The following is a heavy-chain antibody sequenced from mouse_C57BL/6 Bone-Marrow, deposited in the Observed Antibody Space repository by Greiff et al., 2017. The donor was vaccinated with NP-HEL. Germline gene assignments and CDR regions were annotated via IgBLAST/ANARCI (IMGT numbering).Heavy chain of an antibody. CDR1: GYTFTSYW. CDR2: IDPSESYT. Sequence: QVQLQQPGAELVMPGASVKLSCKASGYTFTSYWMHWVKQRPGQGLEWIGEIDPSESYTNYNQKFKGKSTLTVDKSSSTAYMQLSSLTSEDSAVYYCARDDYDENWYFDVWGTGTTVTVSS. CDR3: ARDDYDENWYFDV. J-gene: IGHJ1*03. V-gene: IGHV1-69*01. D-gene: IGHD2-4*01.